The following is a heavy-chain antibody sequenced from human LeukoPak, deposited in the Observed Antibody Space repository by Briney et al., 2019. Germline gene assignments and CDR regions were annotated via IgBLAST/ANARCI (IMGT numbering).Heavy chain of an antibody. V-gene: IGHV1-46*01. CDR2: INPSGGST. Sequence: GASVKVSRQASGYTFTRYYMHWVRQAPGQGIEWMGVINPSGGSTSYAQKFQGRVTMTRDTSTSTVYMELSNLRSEDTAVYYCARDPDWLSGYYYYGMDVWGQGTTVTVSS. J-gene: IGHJ6*02. D-gene: IGHD3-9*01. CDR1: GYTFTRYY. CDR3: ARDPDWLSGYYYYGMDV.